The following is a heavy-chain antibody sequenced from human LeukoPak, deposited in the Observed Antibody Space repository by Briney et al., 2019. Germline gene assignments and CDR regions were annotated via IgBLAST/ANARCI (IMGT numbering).Heavy chain of an antibody. CDR2: ISAYNGNT. V-gene: IGHV1-18*01. CDR3: ARGGRGYSYGQYYYYYMDV. CDR1: GYTFTSYG. Sequence: ASVKVSCKASGYTFTSYGISWVRQAPGQGLEWMGWISAYNGNTNYAQKLQGRVTITTDESTSTAYMELSSLRSEDTAVYYCARGGRGYSYGQYYYYYMDVWGKGTTVTVSS. D-gene: IGHD5-18*01. J-gene: IGHJ6*03.